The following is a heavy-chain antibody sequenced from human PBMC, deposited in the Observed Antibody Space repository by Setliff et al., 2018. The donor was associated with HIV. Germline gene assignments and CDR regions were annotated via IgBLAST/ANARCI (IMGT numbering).Heavy chain of an antibody. J-gene: IGHJ4*02. CDR3: ARIRTTVITEDY. CDR1: GYTFTSYG. Sequence: ASVKVSCKASGYTFTSYGISWVRQAPGQGLEWMGWISAYNGNTNYAQKFQGRVTMTTDTSTSTAYMELRSLKSDDTAVYYCARIRTTVITEDYWGQGTLVTVAS. D-gene: IGHD4-17*01. V-gene: IGHV1-18*01. CDR2: ISAYNGNT.